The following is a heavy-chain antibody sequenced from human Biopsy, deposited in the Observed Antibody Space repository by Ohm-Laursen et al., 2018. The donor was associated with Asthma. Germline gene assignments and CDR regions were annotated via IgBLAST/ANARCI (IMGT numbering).Heavy chain of an antibody. CDR2: ISPIFGSS. V-gene: IGHV1-69*06. Sequence: SSESLSCTASAGMFGNYAIGCVRQAPGVGLECMGVISPIFGSSNYAQRFQGRVTITADIFTRTVYMELSGLRFDDTAIYYCARPSPNRDILYYYHHMDVWGQGTTVIVSS. J-gene: IGHJ6*02. CDR1: AGMFGNYA. CDR3: ARPSPNRDILYYYHHMDV. D-gene: IGHD3-3*02.